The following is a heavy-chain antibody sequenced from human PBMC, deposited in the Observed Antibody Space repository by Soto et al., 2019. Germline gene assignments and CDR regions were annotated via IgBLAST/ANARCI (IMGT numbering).Heavy chain of an antibody. V-gene: IGHV3-15*01. CDR1: GFTFSNAW. CDR2: IKSKTDGGTT. Sequence: PGGSLRLSCAASGFTFSNAWMSWVRQAPGKGLEWVGRIKSKTDGGTTDYAAPVKGRFTISRDDSKNTLYLQMNSLKTEDTAVYYCTTGREGTLWFGELWNYYYGMDVWGQGTTVTVSS. CDR3: TTGREGTLWFGELWNYYYGMDV. J-gene: IGHJ6*02. D-gene: IGHD3-10*01.